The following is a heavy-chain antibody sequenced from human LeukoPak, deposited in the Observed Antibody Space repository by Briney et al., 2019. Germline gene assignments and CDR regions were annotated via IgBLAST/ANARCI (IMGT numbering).Heavy chain of an antibody. V-gene: IGHV4-34*01. CDR1: GGSFSGYY. J-gene: IGHJ4*02. CDR3: ARGPRSYFDY. Sequence: SETLSLTCAVYGGSFSGYYWSWIRQPPGKGLEWIGEINHSGSTNYNPSLKSRVTTSVDTSKNQFSLKLSSVTAADTAVYYCARGPRSYFDYWGQGTLVTVSS. CDR2: INHSGST.